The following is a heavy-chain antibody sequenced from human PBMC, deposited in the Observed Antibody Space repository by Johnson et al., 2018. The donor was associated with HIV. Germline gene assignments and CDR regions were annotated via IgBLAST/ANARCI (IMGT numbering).Heavy chain of an antibody. CDR1: GFTFSNAW. V-gene: IGHV3-74*01. D-gene: IGHD3-3*01. CDR3: AKDLYDFWSGYGAFDI. J-gene: IGHJ3*02. Sequence: VQLVESGGGLVKPGGSLRLSCAASGFTFSNAWMSWVRQAPGKGLEWVGRINSDGSSTSYADSVKGRFTISRDNAKNTLYLQMNSLRAEDTAVYYCAKDLYDFWSGYGAFDIWGQGTMVTVSS. CDR2: INSDGSST.